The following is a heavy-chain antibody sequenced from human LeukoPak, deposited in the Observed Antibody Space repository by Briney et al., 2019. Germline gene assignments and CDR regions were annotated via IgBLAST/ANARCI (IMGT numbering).Heavy chain of an antibody. V-gene: IGHV4-34*01. CDR3: ARSGIFGVGV. CDR1: GGSFSGYY. D-gene: IGHD3-3*01. Sequence: SETLSLTCAVYGGSFSGYYWSWIRQPPGKGLEWIGEINHSGSTNYNPSLKSRVTISVDTSKNQFSLKLSSVTAADTAVYYCARSGIFGVGVWGQGTLVTVSS. J-gene: IGHJ4*02. CDR2: INHSGST.